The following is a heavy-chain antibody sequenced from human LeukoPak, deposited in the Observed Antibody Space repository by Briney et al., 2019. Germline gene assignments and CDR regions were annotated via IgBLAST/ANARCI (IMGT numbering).Heavy chain of an antibody. CDR2: MNPNSGNT. Sequence: ASVKVSCKASGYTFTSYDINWVRQATGQGLEWMGWMNPNSGNTGYAQKFQGRVTMTRNTSISTAYMELSSLRSEDTAVYYCARRLKKAYSRSSGEFDYWGQGTLVTVSS. J-gene: IGHJ4*02. D-gene: IGHD6-6*01. CDR1: GYTFTSYD. V-gene: IGHV1-8*01. CDR3: ARRLKKAYSRSSGEFDY.